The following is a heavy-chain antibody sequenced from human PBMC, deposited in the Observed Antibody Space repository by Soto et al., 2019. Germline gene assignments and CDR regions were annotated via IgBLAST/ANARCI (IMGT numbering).Heavy chain of an antibody. J-gene: IGHJ4*02. CDR1: GGGFNSYA. CDR2: LIPSFWTA. Sequence: QVQLVQSGAEVKKPGSSVKVSCKASGGGFNSYAFSWVRQAPGQGLECMGALIPSFWTANYAQKFQGRVTITADESTTTVYMDLSSLTPDDTAMYFCARAGDCSGGSCYSFILDYWGQGTQVTVSS. D-gene: IGHD2-15*01. CDR3: ARAGDCSGGSCYSFILDY. V-gene: IGHV1-69*01.